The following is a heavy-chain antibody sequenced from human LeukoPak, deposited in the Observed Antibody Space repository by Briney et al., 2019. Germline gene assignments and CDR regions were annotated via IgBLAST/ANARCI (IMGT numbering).Heavy chain of an antibody. V-gene: IGHV1-46*04. CDR3: AREVFFYYGMDV. J-gene: IGHJ6*02. CDR2: INPSAGTT. Sequence: VASVKVSCKASGYTFTSHYMRWVRQAPGQGLEWMGIINPSAGTTSHAQKLQGRLTMTRDTSRSTVYMELSSLRCEDTAVYYCAREVFFYYGMDVWGQGTTVIVSS. CDR1: GYTFTSHY.